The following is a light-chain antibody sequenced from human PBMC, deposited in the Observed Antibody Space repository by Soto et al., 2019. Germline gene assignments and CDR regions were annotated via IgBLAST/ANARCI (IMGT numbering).Light chain of an antibody. CDR2: DAS. J-gene: IGKJ4*01. V-gene: IGKV1-5*01. CDR1: QNIFTW. CDR3: QQYNSHS. Sequence: DIQMTQSPSTLSASVGDTVTITCRASQNIFTWLAWYQHKPGKAPKLLMYDASILESGVPSRFSGSGSGTDFTLTISRLQSDDFATYYCQQYNSHSFGGGTKVQIK.